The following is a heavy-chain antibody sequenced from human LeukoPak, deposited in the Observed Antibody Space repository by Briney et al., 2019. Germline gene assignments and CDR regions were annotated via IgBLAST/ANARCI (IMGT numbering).Heavy chain of an antibody. D-gene: IGHD3-22*01. CDR1: GGTFISYA. CDR3: ASTSMIVAYYFDY. Sequence: SVKVSCKASGGTFISYAISWVRQAPGQGLEWMGGIIPIFGTANYAQKFQGRVTITTDESTSTAYMELSSLRSEDTAVYYCASTSMIVAYYFDYWGQGTLVTVSS. J-gene: IGHJ4*02. V-gene: IGHV1-69*05. CDR2: IIPIFGTA.